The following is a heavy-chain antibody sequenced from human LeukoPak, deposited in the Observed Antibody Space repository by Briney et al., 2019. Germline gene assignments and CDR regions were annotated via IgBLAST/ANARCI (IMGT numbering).Heavy chain of an antibody. J-gene: IGHJ5*02. V-gene: IGHV4-39*01. CDR1: GNSVTSGGFY. CDR3: ARHSGSGSLSRPFDP. Sequence: SETLSLTCTVSGNSVTSGGFYWAWLRQPPRKGLEWIATVYYTWSTYYSPSLKSRVPISIDTSKNQFSLELRSVVAPDTAVYYCARHSGSGSLSRPFDPWGQGTLVTVSS. D-gene: IGHD3-10*01. CDR2: VYYTWST.